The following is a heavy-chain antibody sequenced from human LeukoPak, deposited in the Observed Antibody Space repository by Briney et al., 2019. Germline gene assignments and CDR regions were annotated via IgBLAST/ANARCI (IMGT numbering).Heavy chain of an antibody. D-gene: IGHD7-27*01. J-gene: IGHJ4*02. V-gene: IGHV3-7*01. CDR1: GLNFRKSW. Sequence: GGSLRLSCAASGLNFRKSWMTWVRQAPGRGLKWVASIRDDGSENFYVDSVKGRFTISRDNAKNSLYLQMNSLRAEDTAVYYCTNWGDAWGLDFWGQGILVSVSS. CDR3: TNWGDAWGLDF. CDR2: IRDDGSEN.